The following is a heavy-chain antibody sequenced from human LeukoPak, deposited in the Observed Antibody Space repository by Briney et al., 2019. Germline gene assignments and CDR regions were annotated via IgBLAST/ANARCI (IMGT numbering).Heavy chain of an antibody. CDR1: GYTFTGYY. CDR3: ARDWPIAAADSQNYYYYGVDV. CDR2: INPNSGGT. D-gene: IGHD6-13*01. Sequence: ASVKVSCKASGYTFTGYYMHWVRQAPGQGLEWMGWINPNSGGTNYAQKFQGWVTMTRDTSISTAYMELSRLRSDDTAVYYCARDWPIAAADSQNYYYYGVDVWGQGTTVTVSS. J-gene: IGHJ6*02. V-gene: IGHV1-2*04.